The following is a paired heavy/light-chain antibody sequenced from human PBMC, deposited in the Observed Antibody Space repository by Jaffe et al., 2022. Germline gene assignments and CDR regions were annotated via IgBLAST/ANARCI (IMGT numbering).Light chain of an antibody. Sequence: QSALTQPASVSGSPGQSITISCTGTSSDVGDYNRVSWYQQPPGTAPRLIIYEVTNRPSGVPDRFSGSKSGNTASLTISGLQAEDEADYYCSSYTRSSTPVFGGGTKVTVL. CDR3: SSYTRSSTPV. J-gene: IGLJ3*02. CDR1: SSDVGDYNR. V-gene: IGLV2-18*02. CDR2: EVT.
Heavy chain of an antibody. CDR1: GFTFNTYS. D-gene: IGHD3-10*01. Sequence: EVQLVESGGGLVKPGGSLRLSCTASGFTFNTYSMYWVRQAPGKGLEWVSSTSSGSDYIFYADSVKGRFTISRDNAKNSMFLQMNSLRAEDTAVYYCARDYFRVPKELYYYMDVWGKGTTVTVSS. CDR2: TSSGSDYI. J-gene: IGHJ6*03. V-gene: IGHV3-21*06. CDR3: ARDYFRVPKELYYYMDV.